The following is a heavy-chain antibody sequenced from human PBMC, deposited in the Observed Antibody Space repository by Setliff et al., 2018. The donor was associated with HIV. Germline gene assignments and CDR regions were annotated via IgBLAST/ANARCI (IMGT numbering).Heavy chain of an antibody. V-gene: IGHV4-4*08. J-gene: IGHJ6*02. CDR3: ARGPELRYYYYGMDV. CDR2: IYHNGNT. Sequence: SETLSLTCTVSGGSISSHYWSWIRQPPGKGLEWIGTIYHNGNTNYNPSLKSRVTISVDTSKNQFSLKLSSVTAADTAVYYCARGPELRYYYYGMDVWGQGTTVTVSS. D-gene: IGHD1-26*01. CDR1: GGSISSHY.